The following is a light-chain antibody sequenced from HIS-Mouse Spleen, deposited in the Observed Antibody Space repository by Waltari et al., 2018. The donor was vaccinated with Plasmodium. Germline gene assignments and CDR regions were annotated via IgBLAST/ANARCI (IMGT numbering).Light chain of an antibody. CDR1: VFAKKY. Sequence: SYELTQPPSVSVPPGQTARRTCPGDVFAKKYAYWYQQKSGQAPVLVIYEDSKRPSGIPERFSGSSSGTMATLTISGAQVEDEADYYCYSTDSSGNHRVFGGGTKLTVL. CDR2: EDS. V-gene: IGLV3-10*01. CDR3: YSTDSSGNHRV. J-gene: IGLJ3*02.